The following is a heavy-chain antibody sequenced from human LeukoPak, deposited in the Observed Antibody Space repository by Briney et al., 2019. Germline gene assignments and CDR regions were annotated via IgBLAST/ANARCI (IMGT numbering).Heavy chain of an antibody. CDR1: GGSISGYY. V-gene: IGHV4-59*01. J-gene: IGHJ4*02. D-gene: IGHD5-24*01. CDR2: IYDSGST. Sequence: SETLSLTCTVSGGSISGYYWTWIRQPPGKGLEWIGYIYDSGSTNQNPSLKSRVTISLDMSKNQFSLKLNSVTTADTAVYYCARSRDAYILGHWGQGILVTVSS. CDR3: ARSRDAYILGH.